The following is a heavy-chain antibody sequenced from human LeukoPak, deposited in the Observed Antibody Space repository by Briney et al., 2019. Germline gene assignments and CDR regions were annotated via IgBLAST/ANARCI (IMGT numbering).Heavy chain of an antibody. Sequence: GGSLRLSCAASGFTFSDYYMSWIRQAPGKGLEWVSYISSSGSIIYYVDSVKGRFTISRDNAKNSLYLQMNSLRAEDTAVYYCARDMPGLGVSWYDSSGYYDYWGQGTLVIVSS. CDR3: ARDMPGLGVSWYDSSGYYDY. CDR2: ISSSGSII. J-gene: IGHJ4*02. D-gene: IGHD3-22*01. V-gene: IGHV3-11*04. CDR1: GFTFSDYY.